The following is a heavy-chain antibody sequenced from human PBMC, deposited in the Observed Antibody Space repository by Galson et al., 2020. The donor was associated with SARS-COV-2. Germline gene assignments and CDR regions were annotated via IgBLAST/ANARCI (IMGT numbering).Heavy chain of an antibody. Sequence: GGPLNLSFAPSGFTFRTNTMTWVRKAPGKGLEWVPSISSSSSYIYYEDSVKGRFTIARDNAKNSLYLQMNSLRAEDTAVYYCAREYATVTTHAFDIWGRGTMVTVSS. D-gene: IGHD4-17*01. CDR2: ISSSSSYI. J-gene: IGHJ3*02. CDR3: AREYATVTTHAFDI. CDR1: GFTFRTNT. V-gene: IGHV3-21*01.